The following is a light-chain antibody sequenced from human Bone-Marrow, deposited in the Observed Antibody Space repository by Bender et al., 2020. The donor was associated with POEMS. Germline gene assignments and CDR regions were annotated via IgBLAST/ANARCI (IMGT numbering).Light chain of an antibody. CDR3: ISYTSSSTLV. J-gene: IGLJ3*02. V-gene: IGLV2-14*03. CDR2: DVN. CDR1: SSDIGGYNY. Sequence: QSALTQPAYVSGSPGQSITISCTGTSSDIGGYNYVSWYQQHPGKAPKLMILDVNNRPSGVSNRFSGSKSGNTASLTISGLQAEDEADYFCISYTSSSTLVFGGGTKLTVL.